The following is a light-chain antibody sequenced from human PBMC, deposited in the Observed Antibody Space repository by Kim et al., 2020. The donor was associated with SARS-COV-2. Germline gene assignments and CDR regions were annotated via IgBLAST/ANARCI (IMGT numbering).Light chain of an antibody. V-gene: IGLV2-14*03. CDR1: SSDLGGYSY. Sequence: QSITTACTGTSSDLGGYSYVSWYQQHPGKAPKFMIYDVSNRPSGVSNRFSGSKSGNTASLTISGLQAEDEADYYCSSYTSSSTRVFGTGTKVTVL. CDR3: SSYTSSSTRV. J-gene: IGLJ1*01. CDR2: DVS.